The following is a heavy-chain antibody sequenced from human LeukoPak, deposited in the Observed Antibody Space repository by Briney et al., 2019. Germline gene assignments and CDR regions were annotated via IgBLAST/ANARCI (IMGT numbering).Heavy chain of an antibody. CDR2: IKQDGSEK. CDR1: GFTFSSYW. D-gene: IGHD3-9*01. CDR3: ARGRYYRYFDWLPGEGWFDP. J-gene: IGHJ5*02. V-gene: IGHV3-7*03. Sequence: GGSLRLSCAASGFTFSSYWMSWVRQAPGKGLEWVANIKQDGSEKYYVDSVKGRFTISRDNAKNSLYLQMNSLRAEDTAVYYCARGRYYRYFDWLPGEGWFDPWGQGTLVTVSS.